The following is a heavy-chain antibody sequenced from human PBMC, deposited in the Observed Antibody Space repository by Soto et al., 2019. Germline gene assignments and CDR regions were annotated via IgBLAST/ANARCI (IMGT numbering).Heavy chain of an antibody. Sequence: QVQLQESGPGLVKPSQTLSLTCTVSGGSISSGDYYWSWIRQPPGKGLEWIGYIYYSGSTYYNPSLKSRVTISVDTSKTQFSLKLSSVTAADTAVYYCGIYGGNSFYFDYWGQGTLVTVSS. CDR1: GGSISSGDYY. CDR3: GIYGGNSFYFDY. V-gene: IGHV4-30-4*01. D-gene: IGHD4-17*01. CDR2: IYYSGST. J-gene: IGHJ4*02.